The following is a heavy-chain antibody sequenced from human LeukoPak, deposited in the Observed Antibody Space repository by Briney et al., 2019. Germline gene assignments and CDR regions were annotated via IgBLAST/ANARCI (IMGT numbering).Heavy chain of an antibody. Sequence: SVWVSCKASGYTFTSYAMHWGRQAPGQRRECMGGINAGNGNTKSSQKFQGRVTITRDTSASTDYMELSSLRSEDTAVYYCARGRSSWYPRYFFCPNDYWGQGTLVTVSS. CDR3: ARGRSSWYPRYFFCPNDY. V-gene: IGHV1-3*01. CDR2: INAGNGNT. CDR1: GYTFTSYA. D-gene: IGHD6-13*01. J-gene: IGHJ4*02.